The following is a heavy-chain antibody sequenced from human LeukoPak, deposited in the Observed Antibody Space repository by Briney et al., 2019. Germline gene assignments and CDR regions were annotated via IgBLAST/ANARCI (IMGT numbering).Heavy chain of an antibody. D-gene: IGHD1-26*01. Sequence: SETLSLTCTVSGGSISSYYWSWIRQPPGKGLEWIGYIYYSGSTNYNPSLKSRVTISVDTSKNQFSLKLSSVTAADTAVYYCARTPYSGSHFDYWGQGTLVTVSS. CDR1: GGSISSYY. CDR2: IYYSGST. CDR3: ARTPYSGSHFDY. V-gene: IGHV4-59*12. J-gene: IGHJ4*02.